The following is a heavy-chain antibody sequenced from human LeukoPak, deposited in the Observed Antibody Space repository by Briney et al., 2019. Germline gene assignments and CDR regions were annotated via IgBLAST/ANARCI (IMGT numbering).Heavy chain of an antibody. V-gene: IGHV3-21*06. Sequence: GGSLRLSCAASGFTFTINSMNWVRQAPGKGLEWVASISGSSSNIYYADSVKGRFFISRDNARNSLYLKMNSLRAEDTAVYYCARDGATVITFWYMDVWGKGTTVTVSS. J-gene: IGHJ6*03. CDR3: ARDGATVITFWYMDV. CDR2: ISGSSSNI. D-gene: IGHD4-11*01. CDR1: GFTFTINS.